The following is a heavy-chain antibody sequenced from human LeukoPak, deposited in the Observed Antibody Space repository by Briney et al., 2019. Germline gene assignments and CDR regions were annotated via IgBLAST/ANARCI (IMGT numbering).Heavy chain of an antibody. CDR2: INPNSGGT. CDR3: ARFGSGLSTLGYMDV. D-gene: IGHD3-16*02. V-gene: IGHV1-2*02. CDR1: GYTFTGYY. J-gene: IGHJ6*03. Sequence: ASVKVSCNASGYTFTGYYMHWVRQAPGQGLEWMGWINPNSGGTNYAQKFQGRVTMTRDTSISTAYMELSRLRSDATAVTYGARFGSGLSTLGYMDVWGKGTTVTVSS.